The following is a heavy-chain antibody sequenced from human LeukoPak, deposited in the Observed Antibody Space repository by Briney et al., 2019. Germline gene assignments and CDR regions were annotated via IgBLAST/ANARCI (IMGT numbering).Heavy chain of an antibody. CDR2: IYYSGST. CDR3: AREAYCGGDCPAGTWFDP. D-gene: IGHD2-21*02. J-gene: IGHJ5*02. V-gene: IGHV4-59*12. CDR1: GGSISSYY. Sequence: SETLSLTCTVSGGSISSYYWSWIRQPPGKGLEWIGYIYYSGSTNYNPSLKSRVTISVDTSKNQFSLKLSSVTAADTVVYYCAREAYCGGDCPAGTWFDPWGQGTLVTVSS.